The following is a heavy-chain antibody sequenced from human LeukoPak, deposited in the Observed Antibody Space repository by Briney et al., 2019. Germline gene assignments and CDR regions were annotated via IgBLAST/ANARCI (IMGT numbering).Heavy chain of an antibody. CDR2: ISTYNGNT. CDR1: GYTFTTYG. D-gene: IGHD5-18*01. Sequence: ASVKVSCKSSGYTFTTYGISWVRQAPGQGLEWMGWISTYNGNTNYAQKLQGRVTMTTDTSTSTAYMELRSLRSDDAAMYYCARDRMDTGTYFDYWGQGTLVTVSS. CDR3: ARDRMDTGTYFDY. J-gene: IGHJ4*02. V-gene: IGHV1-18*01.